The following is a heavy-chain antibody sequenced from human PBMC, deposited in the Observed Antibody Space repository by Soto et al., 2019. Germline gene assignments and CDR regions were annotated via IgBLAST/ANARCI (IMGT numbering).Heavy chain of an antibody. J-gene: IGHJ3*01. Sequence: EVQLWESGGGLVQPGESLRLSCAASGSTFSSYAMSWVRQAPGKGLEWVSVISGSGDSTYYADSVKGRFTISRDNSKTTLNVQMNSLRAEDTAEYYCARELGYCSGGNCYMDGAFDFWGQGTMVTVFS. D-gene: IGHD2-15*01. CDR2: ISGSGDST. CDR3: ARELGYCSGGNCYMDGAFDF. V-gene: IGHV3-23*01. CDR1: GSTFSSYA.